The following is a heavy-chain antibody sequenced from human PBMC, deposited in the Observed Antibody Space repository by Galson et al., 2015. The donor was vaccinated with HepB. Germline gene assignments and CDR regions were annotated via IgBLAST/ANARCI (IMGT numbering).Heavy chain of an antibody. CDR3: AKDSMYHYYYGVDV. CDR1: GFTFSSYA. Sequence: SLRLSCAASGFTFSSYAMNWVRQAPGKGLEWVSGISGSGGSTYYADSVKGRFTISRDNSKNTLYLQMNSLRAEDTAVYYCAKDSMYHYYYGVDVWGQGTTVTVTS. V-gene: IGHV3-23*01. CDR2: ISGSGGST. J-gene: IGHJ6*02.